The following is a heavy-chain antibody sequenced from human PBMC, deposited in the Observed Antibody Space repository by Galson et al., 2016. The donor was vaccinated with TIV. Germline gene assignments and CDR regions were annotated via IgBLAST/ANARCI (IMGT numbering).Heavy chain of an antibody. J-gene: IGHJ3*02. CDR1: GGSLSSSTYY. CDR2: IYYSGTT. Sequence: TLSLTCTVSGGSLSSSTYYWGWIRQAPGKGLEWIGSIYYSGTTYYKPSLKSRLSMSMDTSKNRFSLKVKSMTATDTAVYSCARHREWELGAFDIWGQGTMVTVSS. D-gene: IGHD1-26*01. CDR3: ARHREWELGAFDI. V-gene: IGHV4-39*01.